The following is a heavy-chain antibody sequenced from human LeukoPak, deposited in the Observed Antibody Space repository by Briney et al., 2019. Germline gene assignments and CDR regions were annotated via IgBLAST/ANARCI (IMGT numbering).Heavy chain of an antibody. D-gene: IGHD4-11*01. V-gene: IGHV3-74*01. CDR2: INSDGSST. J-gene: IGHJ6*03. CDR3: AKDLVATVTTHYYYYMDV. CDR1: GFTFSSYW. Sequence: PGGSLRLSCAASGFTFSSYWMHWVRQAPGKGVVWVSRINSDGSSTSYADSVKGRFTISRDNAKNTLYLQMNSLRAEDTAVYYCAKDLVATVTTHYYYYMDVWGKGTTVTVSS.